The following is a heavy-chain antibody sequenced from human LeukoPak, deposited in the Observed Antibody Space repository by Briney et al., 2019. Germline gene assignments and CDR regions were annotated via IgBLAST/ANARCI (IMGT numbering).Heavy chain of an antibody. J-gene: IGHJ6*02. CDR1: GGYISSGGYS. D-gene: IGHD3-3*01. V-gene: IGHV4-30-2*01. Sequence: SEPLSLTCAVSGGYISSGGYSWSWIRQPPGKGLEWIGYLYHSGSTYYNPSLKSRVTISVDRSKNQFSLKLSSVTAADTAVYYCARAAAYYDFWSGYYSDYYYYGMDVWGQGTTVTVSS. CDR3: ARAAAYYDFWSGYYSDYYYYGMDV. CDR2: LYHSGST.